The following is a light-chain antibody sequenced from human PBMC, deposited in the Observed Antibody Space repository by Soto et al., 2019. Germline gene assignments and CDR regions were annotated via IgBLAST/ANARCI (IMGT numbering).Light chain of an antibody. V-gene: IGKV1-39*01. CDR2: SSS. J-gene: IGKJ4*01. CDR3: QQNYSPPLT. Sequence: IQMTQSPSSLSASVGDTVTITCRASQNIAMFSSWYQQKPGKAPKLLIYSSSTLQNEVPSRFIGSGSGTYFSLTIRSLQLEDFATYYCQQNYSPPLTFGGGTRVEI. CDR1: QNIAMF.